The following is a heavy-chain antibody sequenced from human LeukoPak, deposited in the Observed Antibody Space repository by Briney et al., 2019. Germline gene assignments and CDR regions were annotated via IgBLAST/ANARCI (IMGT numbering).Heavy chain of an antibody. D-gene: IGHD4-17*01. CDR2: FYYSGRA. CDR1: GGSISSYY. J-gene: IGHJ5*02. CDR3: VRYGDTRFDP. Sequence: SETLSLTCTVSGGSISSYYWTWIRQPPGKGLEWIGYFYYSGRANYNPSLQSRVTISEDTSKNQLSLKLTSVNAADTAVYYCVRYGDTRFDPWGQGILVTVSS. V-gene: IGHV4-59*01.